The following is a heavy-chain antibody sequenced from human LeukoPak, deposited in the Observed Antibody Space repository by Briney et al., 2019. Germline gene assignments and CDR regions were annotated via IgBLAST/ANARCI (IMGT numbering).Heavy chain of an antibody. CDR1: GFTFDNYG. D-gene: IGHD3-10*01. J-gene: IGHJ3*02. V-gene: IGHV3-20*04. CDR2: INWNGGST. CDR3: AREKPSRGVISRGAFDI. Sequence: GGSLRLSCAAPGFTFDNYGMSWVRQAPGKGLEWVSGINWNGGSTGYADSVKGRFTISRDNAKNSLYLQVNSLRAEDTALYYCAREKPSRGVISRGAFDIWGQGTMVTVSS.